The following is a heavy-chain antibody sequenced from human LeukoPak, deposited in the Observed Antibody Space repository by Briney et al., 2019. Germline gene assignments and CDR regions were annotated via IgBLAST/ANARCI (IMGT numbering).Heavy chain of an antibody. CDR3: ARDTYYYDSSGDY. CDR2: INPNSGGT. V-gene: IGHV1-2*02. J-gene: IGHJ4*02. CDR1: GYTFTGYY. D-gene: IGHD3-22*01. Sequence: ASVKVSCKASGYTFTGYYMHWVRQAPGQGLEWMGWINPNSGGTNYAQKFQGRVTMTRDTSISTAYMELSRLRSDDTAVYYCARDTYYYDSSGDYWGQGTLVTVSS.